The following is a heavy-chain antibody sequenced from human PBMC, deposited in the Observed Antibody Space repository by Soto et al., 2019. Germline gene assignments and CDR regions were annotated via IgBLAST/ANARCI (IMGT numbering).Heavy chain of an antibody. D-gene: IGHD2-2*01. CDR3: ARADTAMGYYGMDV. CDR2: MYPGDSQT. J-gene: IGHJ6*02. CDR1: GYSFSNYW. V-gene: IGHV5-51*01. Sequence: PGESLKISCKTSGYSFSNYWIGWVRQMRGKGLEWVGVMYPGDSQTRYSPSFQGQVTISVDKSISTAYLHWSSLKASDTAMYYCARADTAMGYYGMDVWGQGTTVTAP.